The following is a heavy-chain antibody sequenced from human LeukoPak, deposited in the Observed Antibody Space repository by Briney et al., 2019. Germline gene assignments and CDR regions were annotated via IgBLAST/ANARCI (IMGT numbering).Heavy chain of an antibody. V-gene: IGHV1-8*01. D-gene: IGHD2-2*02. J-gene: IGHJ5*02. CDR1: GYTFTSYD. Sequence: GASVKVSCKASGYTFTSYDINWVRQATGQRLEWMGWMNPNSGNTGYAQKLQGRVTMTTDTSTSTAYMELRSLRSDDTAVYYCARDGADIVVVPAAISSGWFDPWGQGTLVTVSS. CDR3: ARDGADIVVVPAAISSGWFDP. CDR2: MNPNSGNT.